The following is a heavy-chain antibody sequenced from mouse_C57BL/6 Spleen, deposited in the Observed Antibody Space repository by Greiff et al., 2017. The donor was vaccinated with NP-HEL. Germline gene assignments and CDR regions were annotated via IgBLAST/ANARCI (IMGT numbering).Heavy chain of an antibody. CDR2: INPSNGGT. D-gene: IGHD2-4*01. Sequence: QLQQPGTELVKPGASVKLSCKASGYTFTSYWMHWVKQRPGQGLEWIGNINPSNGGTNYNERFKSKATLTVDKSSSTAYMQLSSLTSEDSAVYYCARSGLGLRPGAWFAYWGQGTLVTVSA. V-gene: IGHV1-53*01. CDR1: GYTFTSYW. J-gene: IGHJ3*01. CDR3: ARSGLGLRPGAWFAY.